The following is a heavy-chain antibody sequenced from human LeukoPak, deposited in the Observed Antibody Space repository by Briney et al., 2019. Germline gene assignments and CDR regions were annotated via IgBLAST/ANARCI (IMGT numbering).Heavy chain of an antibody. V-gene: IGHV3-30*02. J-gene: IGHJ6*03. Sequence: GGSLRLSCAASGFTFSSYGMHWVRQAPGKGLEWVAFIRYDGSNKYYADSVKGRFTISRDNSKNTLYLQMNSLRAEDTAVYYCASGIAAAGSYMDVWGKGTTVTVSS. CDR1: GFTFSSYG. CDR2: IRYDGSNK. D-gene: IGHD6-13*01. CDR3: ASGIAAAGSYMDV.